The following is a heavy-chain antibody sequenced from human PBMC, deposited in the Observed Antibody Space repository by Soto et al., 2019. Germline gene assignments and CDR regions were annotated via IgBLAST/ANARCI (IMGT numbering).Heavy chain of an antibody. D-gene: IGHD2-21*02. Sequence: QVQLVESGGGVGQPGRSLRLSCAASGFTFSSYAMHWVRQAPGKGLEWVAVISYDGSNKYYADSVKGRFTISRDNSKNTLYLQMNSLRVEDTAVYYCARGYRGGWWGRRGDAFDIWGQGTMVTVSS. J-gene: IGHJ3*02. V-gene: IGHV3-30-3*01. CDR3: ARGYRGGWWGRRGDAFDI. CDR1: GFTFSSYA. CDR2: ISYDGSNK.